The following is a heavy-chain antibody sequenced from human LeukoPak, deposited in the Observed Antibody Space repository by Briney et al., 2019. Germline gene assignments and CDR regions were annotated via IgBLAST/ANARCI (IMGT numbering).Heavy chain of an antibody. V-gene: IGHV3-23*01. Sequence: GGSLRLSCAASGFTFSSYTMSRVRQAPGKGLEWVSTITTSDGNTYYADSVKGRFTVSRDNSKNTLFLQMNSLRAEDTAVYYCAKDGGLWVSAHWGDSWGRGTLVTVSS. CDR2: ITTSDGNT. CDR1: GFTFSSYT. CDR3: AKDGGLWVSAHWGDS. D-gene: IGHD7-27*01. J-gene: IGHJ4*02.